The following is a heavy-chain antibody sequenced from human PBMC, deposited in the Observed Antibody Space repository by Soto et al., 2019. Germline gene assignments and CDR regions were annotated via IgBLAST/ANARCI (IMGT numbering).Heavy chain of an antibody. CDR3: ARQLTEYQLLPTFDY. D-gene: IGHD2-2*01. CDR2: IIPIFGTA. V-gene: IGHV1-69*06. Sequence: GASVKVSCKASGGTFSSYAISWVRQAPGQGLEWMGGIIPIFGTANYAQKFQGRVTITADKSTSTAYMELSSLRSEDTAVYYCARQLTEYQLLPTFDYWGQGTLVTVSS. J-gene: IGHJ4*02. CDR1: GGTFSSYA.